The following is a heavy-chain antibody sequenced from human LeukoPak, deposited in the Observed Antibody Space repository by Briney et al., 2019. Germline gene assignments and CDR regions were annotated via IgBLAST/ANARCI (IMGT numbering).Heavy chain of an antibody. CDR2: ISPKSGGT. D-gene: IGHD1-26*01. Sequence: ASVKVSCKASGYTFTDYYIHWVRQAPGQGLEWMAWISPKSGGTKYAQKFQGRVTMTRDTSINTACMELSRLRSDDTAVYYCARGRDSGSHTYYFDYWGQGTLVTVSS. V-gene: IGHV1-2*02. CDR3: ARGRDSGSHTYYFDY. CDR1: GYTFTDYY. J-gene: IGHJ4*02.